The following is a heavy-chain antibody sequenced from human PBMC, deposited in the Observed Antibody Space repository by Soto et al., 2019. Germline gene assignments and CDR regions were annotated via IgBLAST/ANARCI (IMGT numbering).Heavy chain of an antibody. D-gene: IGHD2-21*01. CDR1: GYSFTSYW. CDR3: ARSIAGPYYYYGMDV. V-gene: IGHV5-51*01. J-gene: IGHJ6*02. CDR2: IYPGDSDT. Sequence: PGESLKISCKGSGYSFTSYWIGWARQMPGKGLEWMGIIYPGDSDTRYSPSFQGQVTISADKSISTAYLQWSSLKASDTAMYYCARSIAGPYYYYGMDVWGQGTTVTVSS.